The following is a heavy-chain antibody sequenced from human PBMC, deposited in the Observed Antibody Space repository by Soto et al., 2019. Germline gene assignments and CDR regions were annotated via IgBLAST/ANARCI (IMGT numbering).Heavy chain of an antibody. Sequence: SETLSLTCAVYGGSFNSYYWNWVRQPPGKGLEWIGEVTPSGRSNYNPSLKSRVTISKDTSKNQFSLEVTSLTAADTAVYYRTTSGRSWPDSFDIWGQGAMVTVSS. CDR1: GGSFNSYY. D-gene: IGHD6-13*01. CDR3: TTSGRSWPDSFDI. J-gene: IGHJ3*02. V-gene: IGHV4-34*01. CDR2: VTPSGRS.